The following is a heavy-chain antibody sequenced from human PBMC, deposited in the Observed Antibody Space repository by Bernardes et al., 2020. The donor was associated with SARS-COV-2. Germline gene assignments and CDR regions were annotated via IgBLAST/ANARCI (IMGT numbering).Heavy chain of an antibody. V-gene: IGHV3-21*01. CDR2: ISSSSSYI. CDR1: GFTFSPYS. J-gene: IGHJ5*02. D-gene: IGHD3-3*01. CDR3: ARDSSNNYDFWSGYYTNGGFDP. Sequence: EASLRLPCAASGFTFSPYSMNCIREAPGQGPEWVSSISSSSSYIYDADSVKGRFTITRDNGKNAMYLQMNSRRAEDTAVYYCARDSSNNYDFWSGYYTNGGFDPWG.